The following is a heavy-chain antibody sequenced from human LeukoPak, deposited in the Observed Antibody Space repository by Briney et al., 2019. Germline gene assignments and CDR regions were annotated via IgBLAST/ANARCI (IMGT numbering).Heavy chain of an antibody. CDR1: GFTFSSYS. CDR3: AKDLRAAAFYYYGMDV. D-gene: IGHD6-13*01. CDR2: ISSSSSYI. J-gene: IGHJ6*02. Sequence: GGSLRLSCAASGFTFSSYSMNWVRQAPGKGLEWVSSISSSSSYIYYADSVKGRFTISRDNAKNSLYLQMNSLRAEDTAVYYCAKDLRAAAFYYYGMDVWGQGTTVTVSS. V-gene: IGHV3-21*01.